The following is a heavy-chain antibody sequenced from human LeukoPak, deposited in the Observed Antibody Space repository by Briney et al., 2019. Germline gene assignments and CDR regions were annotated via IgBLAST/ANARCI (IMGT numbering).Heavy chain of an antibody. CDR3: GRVTGYSIEDYFHL. V-gene: IGHV4-61*02. J-gene: IGHJ4*02. CDR2: IYTSGST. Sequence: PSQTLSLTCTVSGGSISSGSYYWSWIRQPAGRGLEWFGRIYTSGSTNYNPSLKSRVTMSVGPPKNQSSLKLRSVTAADTAVYYCGRVTGYSIEDYFHLWPQGTLDTVSS. CDR1: GGSISSGSYY. D-gene: IGHD6-13*01.